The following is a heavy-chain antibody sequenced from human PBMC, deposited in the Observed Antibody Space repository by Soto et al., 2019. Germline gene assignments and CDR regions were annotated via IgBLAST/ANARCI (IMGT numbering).Heavy chain of an antibody. Sequence: QMQLVQSGPEVKKPGTSVKVSCKASEFSFSSSAVQWVRQARGQRLERIGWIVVGSGNTNYEQKFQEKVTITRDMSTSTGYMELSSLRIEDAAVDYCAADRRLFSSTSCDWFDYWGQGTLVTVSS. CDR2: IVVGSGNT. D-gene: IGHD2-2*01. CDR3: AADRRLFSSTSCDWFDY. CDR1: EFSFSSSA. J-gene: IGHJ4*02. V-gene: IGHV1-58*01.